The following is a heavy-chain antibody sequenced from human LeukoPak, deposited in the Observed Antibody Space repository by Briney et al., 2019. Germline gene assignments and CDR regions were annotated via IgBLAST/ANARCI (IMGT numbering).Heavy chain of an antibody. CDR3: ARVRKGGRGESWFDP. CDR2: ISANNGNT. D-gene: IGHD2-21*01. V-gene: IGHV1-18*01. CDR1: GYTFISYG. J-gene: IGHJ5*02. Sequence: GASVKVSCKTSGYTFISYGISWVREAPGQGLEWMGWISANNGNTNYAQKLQGRVTMTTDTSTSTAYMELRSLRADDTAVYYCARVRKGGRGESWFDPWGQGTLVTVSS.